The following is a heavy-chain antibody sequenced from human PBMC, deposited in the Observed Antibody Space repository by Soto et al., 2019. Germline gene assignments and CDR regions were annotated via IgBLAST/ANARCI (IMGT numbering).Heavy chain of an antibody. D-gene: IGHD3-10*01. CDR1: GYNFTTYW. CDR3: ARCEFGFGSGSYYVDYSYYMDV. Sequence: PGESLKISCRGSGYNFTTYWIGWVRQMPGKGLELMGVIYPDDSDTRYSPSFQGQVTISADKSVSTAYLQWSSLKASDTAMYFCARCEFGFGSGSYYVDYSYYMDVWGKGTTVTVSS. CDR2: IYPDDSDT. J-gene: IGHJ6*03. V-gene: IGHV5-51*01.